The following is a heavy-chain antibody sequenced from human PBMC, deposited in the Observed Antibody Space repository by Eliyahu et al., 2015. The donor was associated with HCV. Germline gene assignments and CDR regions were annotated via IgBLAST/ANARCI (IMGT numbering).Heavy chain of an antibody. D-gene: IGHD3-22*01. CDR2: IWYDGSNK. J-gene: IGHJ6*02. CDR3: ARAFRADSSGYYTWGSYYYYYGMDV. V-gene: IGHV3-33*01. CDR1: GXTFSXYG. Sequence: QVQLVESGGSVVQPGRSLRLSCAASGXTFSXYGMHWVXXAPGKGLEWVAVIWYDGSNKYYADSVKGRFTISRDNSKNTLYLQMNSLRAEDTAVYYCARAFRADSSGYYTWGSYYYYYGMDVWGQGTTVTVSS.